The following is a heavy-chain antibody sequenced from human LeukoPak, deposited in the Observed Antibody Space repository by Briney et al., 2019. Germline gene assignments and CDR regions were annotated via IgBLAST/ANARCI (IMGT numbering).Heavy chain of an antibody. CDR1: GGTFSSYA. J-gene: IGHJ3*02. Sequence: SVKVSCKASGGTFSSYAISWVRQAPGQGLEWMGGIIPIFGTANYAQKFQGRVTITADKSTSTAYMELSSLRSEDTAVYYCASGSSTVTTGMDAFDIWGQGTMVTVSS. CDR3: ASGSSTVTTGMDAFDI. D-gene: IGHD4-17*01. V-gene: IGHV1-69*06. CDR2: IIPIFGTA.